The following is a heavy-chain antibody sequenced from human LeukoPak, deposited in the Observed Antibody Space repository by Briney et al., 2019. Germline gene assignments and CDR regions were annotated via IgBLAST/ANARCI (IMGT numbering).Heavy chain of an antibody. Sequence: PSETLSLTCAVYGGSFSGYYWSWIRQPPGKGLNGIGEINHSGSTNYNPSLKSRVTISVDTSKNQFSLKLSSVTAADTAVYYCARLRSSGQLYYYYYYMDVWGKGTTVTISS. CDR2: INHSGST. J-gene: IGHJ6*03. CDR1: GGSFSGYY. CDR3: ARLRSSGQLYYYYYYMDV. D-gene: IGHD6-19*01. V-gene: IGHV4-34*01.